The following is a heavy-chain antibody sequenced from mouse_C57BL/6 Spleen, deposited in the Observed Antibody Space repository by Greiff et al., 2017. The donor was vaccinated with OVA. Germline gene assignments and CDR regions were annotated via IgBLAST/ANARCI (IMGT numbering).Heavy chain of an antibody. CDR2: IEPESGGT. J-gene: IGHJ1*03. CDR1: GYTFTDYE. D-gene: IGHD2-5*01. V-gene: IGHV1-15*01. Sequence: QVQLQQSGAELVRPGASVTLSCKASGYTFTDYEMHWVKQTPVHGLEWIGAIEPESGGTAYNQKFKGKAILTADTSSSTDYMELRTLTSDDSAVYYCTRNSNYTSYFDVWGTGTTVTVSS. CDR3: TRNSNYTSYFDV.